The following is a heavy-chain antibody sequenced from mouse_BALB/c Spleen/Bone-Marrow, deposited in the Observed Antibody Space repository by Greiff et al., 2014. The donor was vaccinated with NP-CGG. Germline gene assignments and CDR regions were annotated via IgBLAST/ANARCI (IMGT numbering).Heavy chain of an antibody. Sequence: VQLQQSGSVLVRPGASVKLSCKASGYTFTSSWMHWAKQRPGQGLEWIGDIHPNSGNTNYNEKFRGKATLTVDTSSNTAYVDLSSLTSEDSAVYYGARSYRFWYFDVWGAGTTVTVSS. CDR2: IHPNSGNT. CDR3: ARSYRFWYFDV. D-gene: IGHD2-14*01. J-gene: IGHJ1*01. V-gene: IGHV1S130*01. CDR1: GYTFTSSW.